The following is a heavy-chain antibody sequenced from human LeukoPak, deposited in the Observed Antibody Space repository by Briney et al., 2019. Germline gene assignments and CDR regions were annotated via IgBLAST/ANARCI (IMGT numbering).Heavy chain of an antibody. CDR1: GFTFSSYA. V-gene: IGHV3-30-3*01. CDR3: ARAPESKPDYYYYMDV. CDR2: ISYDGSNK. Sequence: GGSLRLSCAASGFTFSSYAMHWVRQAPGKGLEWVAVISYDGSNKYYADSVKGRFTISRDNSKNTLYLQMNSLRAEDTAVYYCARAPESKPDYYYYMDVWGKGTTVTVSS. J-gene: IGHJ6*03.